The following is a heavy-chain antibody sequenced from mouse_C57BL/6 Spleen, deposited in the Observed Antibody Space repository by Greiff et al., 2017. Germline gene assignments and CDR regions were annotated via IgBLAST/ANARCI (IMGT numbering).Heavy chain of an antibody. Sequence: QVHVKQPGAELVMPGASVKLSCKASGYTFTSYWMHWVKQRPGQGLEWIGEIDPSDSYTNYNQKFKGKSTLTVDKSSSTAYMQLSSLTSEDSAVYYCARGGLRRGYAMDYWGQGTSVTVSS. CDR1: GYTFTSYW. D-gene: IGHD2-4*01. J-gene: IGHJ4*01. V-gene: IGHV1-69*01. CDR3: ARGGLRRGYAMDY. CDR2: IDPSDSYT.